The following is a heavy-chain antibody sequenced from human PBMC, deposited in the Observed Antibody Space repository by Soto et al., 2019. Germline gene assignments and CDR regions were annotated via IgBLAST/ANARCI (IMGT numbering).Heavy chain of an antibody. Sequence: ASETLSLTCGVYGGSSGGYCWSWIRQPPGKGLEWIGEVNPSGSTNFNPSLKTRVTISMDASENHLALKLSSVTAADTAVYYCARGGPTIFGVVFDYWGQGTPVTVSS. CDR2: VNPSGST. V-gene: IGHV4-34*01. CDR3: ARGGPTIFGVVFDY. D-gene: IGHD3-3*01. CDR1: GGSSGGYC. J-gene: IGHJ4*02.